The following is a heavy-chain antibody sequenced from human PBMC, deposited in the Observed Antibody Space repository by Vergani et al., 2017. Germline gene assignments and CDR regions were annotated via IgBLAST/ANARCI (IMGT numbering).Heavy chain of an antibody. V-gene: IGHV4-34*01. D-gene: IGHD3-10*01. Sequence: QVQLQQWGAGLLKPSETLSLTCAVYGGSFSGYYWSWIRQPPGKGLEWIGEINHSGSTNYNPSLKSRVTISVDTSKNLFSLRLKSVTATDTGMYYCARPVGPSAIADGYHVWGQGTMVTVS. J-gene: IGHJ3*01. CDR1: GGSFSGYY. CDR2: INHSGST. CDR3: ARPVGPSAIADGYHV.